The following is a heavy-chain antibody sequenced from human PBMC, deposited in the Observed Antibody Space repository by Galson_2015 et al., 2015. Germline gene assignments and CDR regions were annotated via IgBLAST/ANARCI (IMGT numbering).Heavy chain of an antibody. D-gene: IGHD3-10*01. CDR1: GGSISSGGYY. Sequence: TLSLTCTVSGGSISSGGYYWSWIRQHPGKGLEWIGYIYYSGSTYYNPSLKSRVTISVDTSKNQFSLKLSSVTAADTAVYYCARMGRGNGCFDYWGQGTLVTVSS. CDR3: ARMGRGNGCFDY. CDR2: IYYSGST. V-gene: IGHV4-31*03. J-gene: IGHJ4*02.